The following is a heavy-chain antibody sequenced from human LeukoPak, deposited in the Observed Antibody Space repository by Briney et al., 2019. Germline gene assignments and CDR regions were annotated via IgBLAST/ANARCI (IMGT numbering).Heavy chain of an antibody. J-gene: IGHJ4*02. CDR2: IKQDGSEK. V-gene: IGHV3-7*01. D-gene: IGHD1-26*01. CDR1: GFTFSSYW. Sequence: GGSLRLSCAASGFTFSSYWMSWVRQVPGKGLEWVANIKQDGSEKYYVDSVKGRFTISRDNAKNSLYLQMNSLRAEDTAVYYCAKNLGNIVGATTGDYWGQGTLVTVSS. CDR3: AKNLGNIVGATTGDY.